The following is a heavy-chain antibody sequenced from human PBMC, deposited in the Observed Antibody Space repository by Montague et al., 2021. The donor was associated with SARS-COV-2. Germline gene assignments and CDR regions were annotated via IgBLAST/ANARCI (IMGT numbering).Heavy chain of an antibody. CDR1: GGSISSYY. D-gene: IGHD2-2*01. Sequence: SETLSLTCTVSGGSISSYYWSWIRQPPRRGLLWIGYITYSGSTNYNPSPNSRVTITVDTSTNHFTLRLSSVTAADTAVYYCANCRRTQLLSGTLYYGMDVWGQGTTVTVSS. V-gene: IGHV4-59*01. CDR2: ITYSGST. J-gene: IGHJ6*02. CDR3: ANCRRTQLLSGTLYYGMDV.